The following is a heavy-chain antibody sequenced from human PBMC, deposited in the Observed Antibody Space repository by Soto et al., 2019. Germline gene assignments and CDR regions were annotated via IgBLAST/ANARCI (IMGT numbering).Heavy chain of an antibody. J-gene: IGHJ6*02. V-gene: IGHV4-34*01. CDR3: ARGGVGGYCSGGSCPPHYYYGMDV. D-gene: IGHD2-15*01. CDR1: GGSFSGYY. Sequence: PSETLSLTCAVYGGSFSGYYWSWIRQPPGKGLEWIGEINHSGSTNYNPSLKSRVTISVDTSKNQFSLKLSSVTAADMAVYYCARGGVGGYCSGGSCPPHYYYGMDVWGQGTTVTVSS. CDR2: INHSGST.